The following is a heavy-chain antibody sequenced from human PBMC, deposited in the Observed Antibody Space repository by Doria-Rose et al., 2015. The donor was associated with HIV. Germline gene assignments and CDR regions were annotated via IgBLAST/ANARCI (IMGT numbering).Heavy chain of an antibody. Sequence: QITLKECGPVLVKPTETLTLTCTVSGVSLSSPGMGVSWIRQPPGKALEWLANTFSDDERSYKTSLKSRLTISRGTSKSQVVLTMTDMDPVDTATYYCARIKSSRWYHKYYFDFWGQGTLVIVSA. CDR1: GVSLSSPGMG. J-gene: IGHJ4*02. D-gene: IGHD6-13*01. CDR2: TFSDDER. CDR3: ARIKSSRWYHKYYFDF. V-gene: IGHV2-26*01.